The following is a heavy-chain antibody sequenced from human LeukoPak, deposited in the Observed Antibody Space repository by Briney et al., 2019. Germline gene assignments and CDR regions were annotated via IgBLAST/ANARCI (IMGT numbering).Heavy chain of an antibody. Sequence: WVSQPPGKGLEWIGSIYYSGSTYYNPSLKSRVAISVDTSKNQFSLKLSSVTAADTAVYYCAGRNWNDVNFDYWGQGTLVTVSS. V-gene: IGHV4-39*01. CDR3: AGRNWNDVNFDY. J-gene: IGHJ4*02. CDR2: IYYSGST. D-gene: IGHD1-1*01.